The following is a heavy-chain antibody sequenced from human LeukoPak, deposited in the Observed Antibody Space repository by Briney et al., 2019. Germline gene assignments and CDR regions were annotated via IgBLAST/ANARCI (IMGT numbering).Heavy chain of an antibody. D-gene: IGHD5-24*01. CDR1: GFTFSSYW. CDR3: ARDVETFDY. CDR2: INNDGSST. J-gene: IGHJ4*02. V-gene: IGHV3-74*01. Sequence: GGTLRLSCAASGFTFSSYWMHWIRQAPGKGLVWVSRINNDGSSTSYADSVKGRFTISRDNAKNTLYLQMNSLRAEDTAVYYCARDVETFDYWGQGTLVTVSS.